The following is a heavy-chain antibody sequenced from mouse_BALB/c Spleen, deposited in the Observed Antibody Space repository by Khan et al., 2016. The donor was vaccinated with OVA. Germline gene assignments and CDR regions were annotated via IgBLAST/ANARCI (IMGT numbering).Heavy chain of an antibody. Sequence: VQLQQSGAELVRPGALVKLSCKASGFNIKDYYLHWVKQRPEQGLEWIGWIDPENGETVYDPKFQDKASITADTSSNTAYLQVSSLTSEDTAVYYCARSGYFAWFAYWGQGTLVTVSA. CDR2: IDPENGET. CDR1: GFNIKDYY. J-gene: IGHJ3*01. CDR3: ARSGYFAWFAY. V-gene: IGHV14-1*02.